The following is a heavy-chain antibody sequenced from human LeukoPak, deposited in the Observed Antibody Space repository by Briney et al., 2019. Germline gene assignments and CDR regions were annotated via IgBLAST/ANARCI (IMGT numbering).Heavy chain of an antibody. CDR2: INPNSGGT. CDR1: GYTFTGYY. D-gene: IGHD3-10*01. Sequence: ASVTVSCTASGYTFTGYYMHWGRQAPGQGLEWMGWINPNSGGTNYAQEFQGRVTITRDTSITTAYMELSTLRSDDTAVYYCALIGDHAWFDPWGQGTLVTVSS. V-gene: IGHV1-2*02. J-gene: IGHJ5*02. CDR3: ALIGDHAWFDP.